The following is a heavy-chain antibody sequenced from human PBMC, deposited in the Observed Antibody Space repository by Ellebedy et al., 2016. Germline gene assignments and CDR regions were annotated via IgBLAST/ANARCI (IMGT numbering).Heavy chain of an antibody. D-gene: IGHD3-22*01. Sequence: GSLRLXXAVYGGSFSGYYWSWIRQPPGKGLEWIGEINHSGSTNYNPSLKSRVTISVDTSKNQFSLKLSSVTAADTAVYYCARGSRLDDSSGYFSRWGQGTLVTVSS. CDR2: INHSGST. CDR3: ARGSRLDDSSGYFSR. CDR1: GGSFSGYY. J-gene: IGHJ4*02. V-gene: IGHV4-34*01.